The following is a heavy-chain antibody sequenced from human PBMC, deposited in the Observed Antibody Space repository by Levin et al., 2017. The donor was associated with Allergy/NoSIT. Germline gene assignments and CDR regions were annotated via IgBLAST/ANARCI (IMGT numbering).Heavy chain of an antibody. CDR2: IYYGRNT. D-gene: IGHD3-16*01. V-gene: IGHV4-39*01. Sequence: SETLSLTCTVSGGSISSGSYYWDWLRQPPGKGLEWIGSIYYGRNTYYKPSLKSRVTMSVDTSKNQFSLKVDSVTAADTAVYYCARRLGTYYVHWGQGTLVTVSS. CDR1: GGSISSGSYY. J-gene: IGHJ4*02. CDR3: ARRLGTYYVH.